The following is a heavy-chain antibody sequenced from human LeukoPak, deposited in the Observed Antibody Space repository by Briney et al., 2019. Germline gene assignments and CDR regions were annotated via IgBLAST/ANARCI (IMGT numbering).Heavy chain of an antibody. Sequence: SETLSLTCTVSGGSISSYYLSWIRQPPGKGLEWIVYIYYSGSTNYNPSLMNRVTISVDTSKNQFSLKLSSVTAADTAVYDCARGIGYGDYVFDPWGQGTLVTVSS. CDR2: IYYSGST. J-gene: IGHJ5*02. CDR1: GGSISSYY. D-gene: IGHD4-17*01. V-gene: IGHV4-59*01. CDR3: ARGIGYGDYVFDP.